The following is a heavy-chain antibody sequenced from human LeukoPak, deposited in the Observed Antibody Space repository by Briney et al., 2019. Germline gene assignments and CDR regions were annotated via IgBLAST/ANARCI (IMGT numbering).Heavy chain of an antibody. Sequence: PSETLSLTCAVYGGSFSGYYWSWIRQPAGNGREWIGRIDTSGNTNYKPSLKSRVTMSVDTSKNQFSLKLSSVTAADTAVYYCARVSSSWYQDWYFDLWGRGTLVTVSS. CDR3: ARVSSSWYQDWYFDL. V-gene: IGHV4-59*10. J-gene: IGHJ2*01. D-gene: IGHD6-13*01. CDR1: GGSFSGYY. CDR2: IDTSGNT.